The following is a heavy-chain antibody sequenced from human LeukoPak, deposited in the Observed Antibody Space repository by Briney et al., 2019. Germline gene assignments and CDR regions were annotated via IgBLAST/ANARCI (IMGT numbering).Heavy chain of an antibody. J-gene: IGHJ4*02. D-gene: IGHD3-10*01. CDR3: ARVHYGSGSDFDY. CDR2: INHSGST. Sequence: PSETLSLTCAVYGGSFSGYYWSWIRQPPGKGLEWIGEINHSGSTNHNPSLKSRVTISVDTSKNQFSLKLSSVTAADTAVYYCARVHYGSGSDFDYWGQGTLVTVSS. V-gene: IGHV4-34*01. CDR1: GGSFSGYY.